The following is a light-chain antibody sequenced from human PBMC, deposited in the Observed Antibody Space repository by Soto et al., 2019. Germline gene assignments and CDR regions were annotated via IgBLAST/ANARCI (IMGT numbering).Light chain of an antibody. Sequence: EIVLTQSPGTLSLSPGERATLSCRASQSVSSSYLAWYQQKPGQAPKVLIYRASSRATGIPDRFSGSGSGTDFTLTISRLEPEDFAVYYCQQYNNWPLIFGGGTKVDIK. CDR1: QSVSSSY. J-gene: IGKJ4*01. V-gene: IGKV3-20*01. CDR3: QQYNNWPLI. CDR2: RAS.